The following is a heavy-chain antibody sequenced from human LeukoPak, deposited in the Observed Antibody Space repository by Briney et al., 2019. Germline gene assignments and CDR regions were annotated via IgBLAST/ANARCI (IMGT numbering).Heavy chain of an antibody. Sequence: GASVKVSCKASGYTFTSYAMHWVRQAPGQRLEWMGWINAGNGNTKYSQKFQGRVTITRDTSASTAYMELSSLRSEDTAVYYCARGGSEIQMVRGVWGAFDIWGQGTMVTVSS. V-gene: IGHV1-3*01. CDR2: INAGNGNT. D-gene: IGHD3-10*01. CDR1: GYTFTSYA. CDR3: ARGGSEIQMVRGVWGAFDI. J-gene: IGHJ3*02.